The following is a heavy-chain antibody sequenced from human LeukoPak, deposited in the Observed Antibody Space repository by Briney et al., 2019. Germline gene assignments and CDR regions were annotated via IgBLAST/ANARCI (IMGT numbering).Heavy chain of an antibody. J-gene: IGHJ4*02. CDR1: VVPLSSHY. CDR3: ASAGNPHYFDF. V-gene: IGHV4-59*11. CDR2: IYYTGST. Sequence: PSKPLPLPSPVPVVPLSSHYWSWIRQSPGKGLEWIGNIYYTGSTNYNPSLKSRVAISIDTSKNQFSLNLHSVTAADAAVYYCASAGNPHYFDFWGQGPLVTVSS.